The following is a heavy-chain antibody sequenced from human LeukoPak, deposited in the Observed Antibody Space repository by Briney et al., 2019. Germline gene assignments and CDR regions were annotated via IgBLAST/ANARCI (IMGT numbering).Heavy chain of an antibody. J-gene: IGHJ5*02. CDR3: AREASDWPNNWFDT. D-gene: IGHD2-21*02. Sequence: GGSLRLSCAASGFTFTDYWMSWVRQAPGKGLEWVANIKRDGSEKYYVDSVKGRFTISRDNSKNTLYLQMSSLRAEDTAIYYCAREASDWPNNWFDTWGQGTLVTVSS. CDR1: GFTFTDYW. CDR2: IKRDGSEK. V-gene: IGHV3-7*03.